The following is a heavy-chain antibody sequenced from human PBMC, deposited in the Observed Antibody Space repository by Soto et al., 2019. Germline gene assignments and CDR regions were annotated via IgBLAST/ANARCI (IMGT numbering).Heavy chain of an antibody. CDR2: ISGSGGNT. D-gene: IGHD2-2*01. CDR1: GFTFSSYA. CDR3: AKTRAPFTAVVPASFPSGDY. J-gene: IGHJ4*02. Sequence: EVQLLESGGGLVQHGGSLRLSCAASGFTFSSYAMNWVRQAPGKGLEWVSSISGSGGNTYYADSVKGRFTISRDNSKNSLYVQMNSLRAEDTAVYYCAKTRAPFTAVVPASFPSGDYWGQGTLVAVSA. V-gene: IGHV3-23*01.